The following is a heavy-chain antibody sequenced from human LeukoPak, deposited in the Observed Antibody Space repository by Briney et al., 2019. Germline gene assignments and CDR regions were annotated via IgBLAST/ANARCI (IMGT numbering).Heavy chain of an antibody. V-gene: IGHV3-23*01. D-gene: IGHD4-11*01. CDR1: GFTFSSYA. J-gene: IGHJ4*02. CDR2: ISGIGGNT. CDR3: AKEITVTNAMDY. Sequence: GGSLRLSCAASGFTFSSYAMSWVRQAPGKGLEWVSAISGIGGNTYYADSVQGRFTISRDNSKNTLFLQMNSLRAEDTAVYYCAKEITVTNAMDYWGQGTLVSVSS.